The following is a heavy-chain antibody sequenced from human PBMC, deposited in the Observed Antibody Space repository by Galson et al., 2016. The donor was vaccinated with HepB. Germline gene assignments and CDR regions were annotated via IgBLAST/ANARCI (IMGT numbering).Heavy chain of an antibody. CDR2: ISYYGRNE. D-gene: IGHD2-15*01. CDR3: AKEYLPQIVQVVAATPWFDP. Sequence: SLRLSCAASGFTFSSYGMHWVRQAPGKGLEWVAVISYYGRNEHYADSVKGRFTISRDNSMNTLYLQMNSLRVEDTAVYYCAKEYLPQIVQVVAATPWFDPWGQGTLVTVSS. J-gene: IGHJ5*02. CDR1: GFTFSSYG. V-gene: IGHV3-30*18.